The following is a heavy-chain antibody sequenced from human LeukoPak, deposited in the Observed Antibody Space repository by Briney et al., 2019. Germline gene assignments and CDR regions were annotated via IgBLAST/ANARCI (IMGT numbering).Heavy chain of an antibody. V-gene: IGHV3-11*01. CDR3: VRRRGSAYGVLDY. CDR1: GFTFSDYY. J-gene: IGHJ4*02. Sequence: PGESLRLSCAASGFTFSDYYTSWIRQAPGKGLEWVSYISGSGTIYYADSVKGRFTISRDNAKNSLDLQMNSLTVEDTAVYYCVRRRGSAYGVLDYCGQGALVTVSS. CDR2: ISGSGTI. D-gene: IGHD5-18*01.